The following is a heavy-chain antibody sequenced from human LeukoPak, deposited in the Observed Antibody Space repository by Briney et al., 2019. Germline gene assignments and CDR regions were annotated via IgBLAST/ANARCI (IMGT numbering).Heavy chain of an antibody. V-gene: IGHV4-61*02. Sequence: SETLSLTCTVSGDFISSGDYYWSWIRQPAGKGLEWIGRISSSGSTNYNPSLKSRVTISVDTSKNQFSLKLSSATAADTAVYFCARGPYSYDSSGAFDIWGQGTMVTVSS. D-gene: IGHD3-22*01. J-gene: IGHJ3*02. CDR2: ISSSGST. CDR1: GDFISSGDYY. CDR3: ARGPYSYDSSGAFDI.